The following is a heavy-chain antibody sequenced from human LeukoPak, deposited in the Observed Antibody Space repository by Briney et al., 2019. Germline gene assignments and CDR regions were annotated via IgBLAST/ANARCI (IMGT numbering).Heavy chain of an antibody. V-gene: IGHV1-2*02. CDR1: GYTFSSYY. J-gene: IGHJ6*03. D-gene: IGHD5-18*01. CDR3: ARVFDDAPTIGYSYGPPSYYYYMDV. Sequence: GASVKVSCKASGYTFSSYYMHWVRQAPGQGLEWMGWINPNSGGTNYAQKFQGRVTMTRDTSISTACVELRRLRSDDTAVYYCARVFDDAPTIGYSYGPPSYYYYMDVWGKGTTVTVSS. CDR2: INPNSGGT.